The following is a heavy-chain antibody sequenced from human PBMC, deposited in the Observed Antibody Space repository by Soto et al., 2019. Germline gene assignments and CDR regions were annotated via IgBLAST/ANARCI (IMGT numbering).Heavy chain of an antibody. Sequence: GGSLRLSCAASGFTFDDYGMHWVRQAPGKGLEWVSAISWNSDIIDYAGPVKGRFTISRDNAKNSLYLQMNNLRAEDTAIYYCAKHVAVRRAHYYYYYAMDVWGQGTKVTVSS. CDR2: ISWNSDII. CDR3: AKHVAVRRAHYYYYYAMDV. V-gene: IGHV3-9*01. D-gene: IGHD3-10*01. J-gene: IGHJ6*02. CDR1: GFTFDDYG.